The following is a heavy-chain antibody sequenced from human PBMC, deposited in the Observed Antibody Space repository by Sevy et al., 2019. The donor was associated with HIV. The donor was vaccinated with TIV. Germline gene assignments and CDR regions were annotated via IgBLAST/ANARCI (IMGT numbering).Heavy chain of an antibody. CDR2: ISGSGGST. CDR3: AKDKWAGGSYRFDY. Sequence: GGSLRLSCAASGFTFSSYAMSWVRQAPGKGLEWVSAISGSGGSTYYADSVKGRFTISRDNSKNTQYLQMNSLRAADTAVYYYAKDKWAGGSYRFDYWGQGTLVTVSS. V-gene: IGHV3-23*01. CDR1: GFTFSSYA. J-gene: IGHJ4*02. D-gene: IGHD1-26*01.